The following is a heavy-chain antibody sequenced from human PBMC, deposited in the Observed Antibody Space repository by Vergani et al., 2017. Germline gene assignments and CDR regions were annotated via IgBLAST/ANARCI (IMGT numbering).Heavy chain of an antibody. V-gene: IGHV1-8*01. CDR1: GYTFTSYD. Sequence: QVQLVQSGAEVKKPGASVKVSCKASGYTFTSYDINWVRQATGQGLEWMGWMNPNSGNTGYAQKFQGRVTLTRNTSISTAYMELSSLRSEDTAVYYCARALRVPAATRHYYYYMDVWGKGTTVTVSS. CDR2: MNPNSGNT. CDR3: ARALRVPAATRHYYYYMDV. J-gene: IGHJ6*03. D-gene: IGHD2-2*01.